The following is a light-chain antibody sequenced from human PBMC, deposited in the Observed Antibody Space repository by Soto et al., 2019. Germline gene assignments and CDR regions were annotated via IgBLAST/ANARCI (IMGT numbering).Light chain of an antibody. CDR3: QQSYSTPYT. CDR1: QSISSY. CDR2: AAS. V-gene: IGKV1-39*01. J-gene: IGKJ2*01. Sequence: DIQMTQSPSSLSASVGDRVTITCRASQSISSYLNWYQQKPGKAPKLLIYAASSLQSGVPSRFSGSESGTDFTLTSSSLQPEDVATYYCQQSYSTPYTFGQGTKLEIK.